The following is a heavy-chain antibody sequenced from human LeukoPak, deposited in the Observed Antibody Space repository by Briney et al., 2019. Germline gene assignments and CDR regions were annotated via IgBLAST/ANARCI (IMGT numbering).Heavy chain of an antibody. Sequence: SETLSLTCAVYGGSFSGYYWSWIRQPPGKGLEWIGEINHSGSTNYNPSLKSRVTISVDTSKNQFSLKLSSVTAADTAVYYCARASPMKRPRGGARPTHPLDYWGQGTLVTVSS. V-gene: IGHV4-34*01. D-gene: IGHD3-16*01. J-gene: IGHJ4*02. CDR1: GGSFSGYY. CDR3: ARASPMKRPRGGARPTHPLDY. CDR2: INHSGST.